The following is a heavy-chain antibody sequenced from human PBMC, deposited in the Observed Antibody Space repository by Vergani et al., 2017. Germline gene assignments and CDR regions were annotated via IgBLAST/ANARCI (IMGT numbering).Heavy chain of an antibody. CDR2: IYHSGST. CDR3: ARHKVAQYYFDY. D-gene: IGHD2-15*01. CDR1: GYSISSGYY. V-gene: IGHV4-38-2*02. Sequence: QVQLQESGPGLVKPSETLSLTCTVSGYSISSGYYWGWIRQPPGKGLEWIGSIYHSGSTYYNPSLKSRVTISVDTSKNQFSLKLSSVTAADTAVYYCARHKVAQYYFDYWGQGTLVTVSS. J-gene: IGHJ4*02.